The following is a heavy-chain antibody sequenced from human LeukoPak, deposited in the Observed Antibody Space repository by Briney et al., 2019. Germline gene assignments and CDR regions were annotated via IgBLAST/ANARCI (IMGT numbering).Heavy chain of an antibody. V-gene: IGHV3-21*01. D-gene: IGHD2-2*01. CDR3: ARADCSGSTCYLRRSWFAP. J-gene: IGHJ5*02. CDR1: GFTLSTFD. Sequence: PGGSLRLSCAASGFTLSTFDMNWVRQAPGKGLEWVSSISTSSRYIYYRDSVKGRFTISRDDAKNSLYLQMNSLRVEDTAVYYCARADCSGSTCYLRRSWFAPWGQGTLVTVSS. CDR2: ISTSSRYI.